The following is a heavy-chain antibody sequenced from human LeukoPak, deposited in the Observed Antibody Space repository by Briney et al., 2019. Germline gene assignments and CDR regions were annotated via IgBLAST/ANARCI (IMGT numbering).Heavy chain of an antibody. J-gene: IGHJ5*02. CDR1: GSTFTSYA. CDR2: INTNTGNP. Sequence: DSMNPARNVSGSTFTSYAMDWVRQAPGQGLEWMGWINTNTGNPTYAHGFTGRFVFSLDTSVSTAYLQISSLKAEDTAVYYCARSLSGSSSCNWFDPWGQGTLVTVSS. D-gene: IGHD1-26*01. CDR3: ARSLSGSSSCNWFDP. V-gene: IGHV7-4-1*02.